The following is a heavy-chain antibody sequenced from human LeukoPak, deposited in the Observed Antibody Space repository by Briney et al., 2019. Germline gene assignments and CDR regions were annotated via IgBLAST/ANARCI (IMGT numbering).Heavy chain of an antibody. CDR1: GFTFSDYY. J-gene: IGHJ6*03. CDR3: ARLVVVAATGGYYMDV. CDR2: ISSSGSTI. V-gene: IGHV3-11*01. D-gene: IGHD2-15*01. Sequence: GGSLRLSCAASGFTFSDYYMSWIRQAPGKGLEWVSYISSSGSTIYYADSVKGRFTISRDNAMNSLYLQMNSLRAEDTAVYYCARLVVVAATGGYYMDVWGKGTTVTVSS.